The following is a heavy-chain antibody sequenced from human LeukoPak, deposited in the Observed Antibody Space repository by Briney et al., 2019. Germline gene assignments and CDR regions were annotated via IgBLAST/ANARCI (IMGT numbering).Heavy chain of an antibody. V-gene: IGHV3-7*01. D-gene: IGHD3-10*01. CDR3: ARDLAGHYYGSGSSFDY. CDR1: GFTFSSYW. Sequence: GGSLRLSCAASGFTFSSYWMRWVRKAPGKGLEWVANIREDEKEKYYADSVKGQFTISRDNAKNSLFLQMDSLRAEDTAVYYCARDLAGHYYGSGSSFDYWGQGTLVTVSS. CDR2: IREDEKEK. J-gene: IGHJ4*02.